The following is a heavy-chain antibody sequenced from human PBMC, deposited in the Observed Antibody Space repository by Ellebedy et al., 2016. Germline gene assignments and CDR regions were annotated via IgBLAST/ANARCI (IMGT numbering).Heavy chain of an antibody. V-gene: IGHV4-38-2*02. D-gene: IGHD6-13*01. CDR1: GYSISSSFY. Sequence: SETLSLTXSVSGYSISSSFYWGWIRQPPGKGLEWIGNIYHSGSTYYNPSLKSRVTISVDTSKNQFSLKLSSVTAADTAVYYCARDPIEQPADYWGQGTLVTVSS. CDR3: ARDPIEQPADY. CDR2: IYHSGST. J-gene: IGHJ4*02.